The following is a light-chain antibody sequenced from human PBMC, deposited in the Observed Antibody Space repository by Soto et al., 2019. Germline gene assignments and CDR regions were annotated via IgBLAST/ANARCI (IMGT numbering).Light chain of an antibody. CDR3: QQYGSSPGYT. Sequence: EIVLTQSPGTLSLSPGERATLSCRASQRVSSSYLAWYQQKPGQAPRLLIYGASSRATGIPDRFSGSGSGTDFTLTISRLEPEEFAVYYCQQYGSSPGYTFGQGTKLEIK. CDR2: GAS. V-gene: IGKV3-20*01. CDR1: QRVSSSY. J-gene: IGKJ2*01.